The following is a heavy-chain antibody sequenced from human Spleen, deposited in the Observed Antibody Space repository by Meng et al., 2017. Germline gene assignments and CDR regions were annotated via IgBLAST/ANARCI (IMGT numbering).Heavy chain of an antibody. CDR3: AGHRDVWNYFDY. CDR2: ISYDGSNK. D-gene: IGHD1-1*01. V-gene: IGHV3-30*14. CDR1: GVPISNYA. J-gene: IGHJ4*02. Sequence: QVELVESGGGVVQPGSSRRVSCAAFGVPISNYAIHWVRQAPGKGLEWVAVISYDGSNKFYADSVKGRFTISRDNSKNTLYLQMSRLRVEDTAVYYCAGHRDVWNYFDYWGQGTLVTVFS.